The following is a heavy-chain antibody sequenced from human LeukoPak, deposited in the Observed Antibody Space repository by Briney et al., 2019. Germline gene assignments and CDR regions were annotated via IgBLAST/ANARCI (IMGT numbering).Heavy chain of an antibody. D-gene: IGHD4-17*01. J-gene: IGHJ4*02. V-gene: IGHV4-30-4*01. CDR2: IYYSGST. CDR3: ARGDYGDLYYFDY. CDR1: GDSISSGDYY. Sequence: PSETLSLTCTVSGDSISSGDYYWSWIRQPPGKGLEWIGYIYYSGSTYYNPSLKSRVTISVDTSKNQFSLKLSSVTAADTAVYYCARGDYGDLYYFDYWGQGTLVTVSS.